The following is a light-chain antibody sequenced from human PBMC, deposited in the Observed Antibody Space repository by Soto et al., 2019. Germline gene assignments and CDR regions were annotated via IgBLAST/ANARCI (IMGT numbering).Light chain of an antibody. CDR1: QSVSSY. CDR3: QQCSNWPLT. J-gene: IGKJ4*01. Sequence: DIVLTQSPSTLSSSPGERATISCRASQSVSSYLAWYQQKPGQAPTLLIYDASTMPTGVPARFSGSGSGTDFTLTISSLQPEDFAVYYCQQCSNWPLTFGGGTKVEIK. V-gene: IGKV3-11*01. CDR2: DAS.